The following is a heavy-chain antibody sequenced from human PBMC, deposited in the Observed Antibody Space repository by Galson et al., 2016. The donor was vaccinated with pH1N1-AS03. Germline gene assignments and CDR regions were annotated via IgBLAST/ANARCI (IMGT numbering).Heavy chain of an antibody. Sequence: SLRLSCAGSGFRIRTYWMHWVRQVPGKGLVWVSRINTDASTTDYADSVKGRFTISRDNAKNTPYLQMPSLGAEDTAFYYCARGGDDALWGGYSGDYWGQGILVTVSS. V-gene: IGHV3-74*01. J-gene: IGHJ4*02. D-gene: IGHD3-16*01. CDR2: INTDASTT. CDR1: GFRIRTYW. CDR3: ARGGDDALWGGYSGDY.